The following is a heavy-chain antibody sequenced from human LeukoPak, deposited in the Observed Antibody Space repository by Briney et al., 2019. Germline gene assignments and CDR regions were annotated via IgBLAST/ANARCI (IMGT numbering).Heavy chain of an antibody. D-gene: IGHD3-9*01. CDR1: GYTFTGYY. CDR3: ARSPFLYDILTGYYSGAFDI. J-gene: IGHJ3*02. CDR2: INPNSGGT. Sequence: EASVKVSCKASGYTFTGYYMHWVRQAPGQGLEWMGWINPNSGGTNYAQKFQGRVTMTRDTSISTAYMELSRLRSDDTAVYYCARSPFLYDILTGYYSGAFDIWGQGTMVTVSS. V-gene: IGHV1-2*02.